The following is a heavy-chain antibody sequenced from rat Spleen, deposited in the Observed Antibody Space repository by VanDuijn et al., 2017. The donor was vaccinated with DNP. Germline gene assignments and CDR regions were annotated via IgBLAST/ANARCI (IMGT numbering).Heavy chain of an antibody. V-gene: IGHV5-27*01. CDR1: GLTFTHYD. J-gene: IGHJ3*01. Sequence: EVQLVESGGGLVQPGRSLKLSCAASGLTFTHYDIVWVRQAPTKGLEWVATITTSGGGTYYRDSVKGRFTVSRDNAKSSLYLKMDSLRSEDTATYYCTTDSAYWGQGTLVTVSS. CDR2: ITTSGGGT. CDR3: TTDSAY.